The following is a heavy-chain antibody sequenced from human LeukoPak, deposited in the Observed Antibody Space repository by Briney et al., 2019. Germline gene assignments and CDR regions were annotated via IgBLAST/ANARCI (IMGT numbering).Heavy chain of an antibody. CDR3: ARGKIAADDAFDI. CDR2: IKKDGSEK. Sequence: GSLRLSCAASEFTFSSHRMSWVRQAPGKGLEWVANIKKDGSEKYYVDSVKGRFTISRDNSKNTLYLQMNSLRAEDTAVYYCARGKIAADDAFDIWGQGTMVTVSS. J-gene: IGHJ3*02. D-gene: IGHD2-15*01. V-gene: IGHV3-7*01. CDR1: EFTFSSHR.